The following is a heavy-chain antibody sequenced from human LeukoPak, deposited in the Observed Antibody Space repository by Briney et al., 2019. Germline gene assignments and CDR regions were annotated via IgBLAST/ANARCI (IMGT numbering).Heavy chain of an antibody. V-gene: IGHV3-30*18. CDR1: GFTFSSYV. CDR2: TSYDGTDT. J-gene: IGHJ4*02. Sequence: GRSLRLSCAASGFTFSSYVIHWVRQAPGKGLEWVALTSYDGTDTYYADSVKGRFTISRDNTKNTLSLQMNSLRPEDTAVYYCAKEPRWQQHYFGSWGQGTLVTVSS. CDR3: AKEPRWQQHYFGS. D-gene: IGHD5-24*01.